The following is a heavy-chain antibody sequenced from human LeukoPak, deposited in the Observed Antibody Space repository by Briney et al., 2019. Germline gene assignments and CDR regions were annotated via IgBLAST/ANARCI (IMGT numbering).Heavy chain of an antibody. CDR1: GFTFSSYW. V-gene: IGHV3-74*01. D-gene: IGHD6-13*01. CDR2: INSDGRST. CDR3: AGGGDSSSWYHWFDP. J-gene: IGHJ5*02. Sequence: GSLRLSCAASGFTFSSYWMHWVRQAPGKGLVWVSRINSDGRSTDYAASVKGRFTISRDNAKNTLYLQMNSLRAEDTAVYYCAGGGDSSSWYHWFDPWGQGTLVTVSS.